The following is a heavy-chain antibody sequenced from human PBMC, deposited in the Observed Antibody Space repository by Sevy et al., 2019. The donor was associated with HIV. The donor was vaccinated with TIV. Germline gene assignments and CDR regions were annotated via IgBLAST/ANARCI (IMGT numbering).Heavy chain of an antibody. V-gene: IGHV3-23*01. Sequence: GGSLRLSCAASGFIFNSYAMSWVRQAPGKGLEWVSSFSASGGSTYYADSWKGRFTISRDNSRNTVDVEMNSLRGKDTALYYCAKGYGSGSPPDFWGQGTLVTVSS. D-gene: IGHD3-10*01. CDR1: GFIFNSYA. J-gene: IGHJ4*02. CDR2: FSASGGST. CDR3: AKGYGSGSPPDF.